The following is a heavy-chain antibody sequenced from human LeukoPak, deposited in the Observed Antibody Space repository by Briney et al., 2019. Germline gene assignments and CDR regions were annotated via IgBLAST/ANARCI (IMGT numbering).Heavy chain of an antibody. CDR2: MNPNTGDT. D-gene: IGHD1-26*01. J-gene: IGHJ4*02. CDR1: GYTFTGYD. V-gene: IGHV1-8*01. Sequence: ASVRVSCKASGYTFTGYDINWVRQATGQGLEWMGWMNPNTGDTGYAQKFQGRVTMTRNSSIDTACMELSGLRSEDTAVYYCTRGSLSGSSRDYWGQGTLLTVSS. CDR3: TRGSLSGSSRDY.